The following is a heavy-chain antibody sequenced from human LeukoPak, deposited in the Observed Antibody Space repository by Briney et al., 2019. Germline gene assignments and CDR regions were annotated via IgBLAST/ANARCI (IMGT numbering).Heavy chain of an antibody. Sequence: GGSLRLSCAASGFTFNTYSMNWVRQAPGKGLEWLSYVKSGNYDIQYADSVTGRFTVSRDSATNSLYLQMNDLKAEDTAVYYCARGSKSSGQVPFDYWGQGTLVTVSS. J-gene: IGHJ4*02. CDR3: ARGSKSSGQVPFDY. CDR2: VKSGNYDI. V-gene: IGHV3-48*01. D-gene: IGHD3-22*01. CDR1: GFTFNTYS.